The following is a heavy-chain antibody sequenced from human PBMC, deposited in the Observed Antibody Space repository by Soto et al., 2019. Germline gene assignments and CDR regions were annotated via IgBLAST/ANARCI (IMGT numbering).Heavy chain of an antibody. CDR3: ARHFKRADDGGPLGFYDFDY. J-gene: IGHJ4*02. Sequence: SETLSLTCAVSGGSISSSNWWSWVRQPPGKGLEWIGYIYYSGSTYYNPSLKSRVTISVDTSKNQFSLKLSSVTAADTAVYYCARHFKRADDGGPLGFYDFDYWGQGTLVTVSS. D-gene: IGHD4-17*01. CDR1: GGSISSSNW. CDR2: IYYSGST. V-gene: IGHV4-4*02.